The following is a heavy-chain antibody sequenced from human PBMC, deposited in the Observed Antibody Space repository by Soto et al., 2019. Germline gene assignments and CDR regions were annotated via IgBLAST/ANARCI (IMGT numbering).Heavy chain of an antibody. V-gene: IGHV4-30-2*01. CDR2: IYHSGST. Sequence: SETLSLTCAVSGGSISNGGYSWSWIRQPPGKGLEWIGYIYHSGSTYYNPSLKSRVTISVDRSKNQFSLKLSSVTAADTAVYYCARDGEISGYGYVHWGQGTLVTVSS. CDR3: ARDGEISGYGYVH. CDR1: GGSISNGGYS. J-gene: IGHJ4*02. D-gene: IGHD5-12*01.